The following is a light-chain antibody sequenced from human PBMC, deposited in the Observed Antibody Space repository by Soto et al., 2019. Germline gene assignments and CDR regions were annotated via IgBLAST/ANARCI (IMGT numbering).Light chain of an antibody. V-gene: IGLV2-23*01. J-gene: IGLJ3*02. CDR2: EDT. CDR3: CAFTSAGTWV. CDR1: SSDVGSHPL. Sequence: QSALTQPASVSGSPGQSITISCAGTSSDVGSHPLVSWYQQHPGKAPKLMISEDTKRPSGVSNRFSGSKSGNMASLTISGLQAEDEADYYCCAFTSAGTWVFGGGTKPPS.